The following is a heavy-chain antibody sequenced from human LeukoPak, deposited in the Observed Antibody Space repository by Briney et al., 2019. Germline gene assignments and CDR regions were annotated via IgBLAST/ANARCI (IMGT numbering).Heavy chain of an antibody. CDR3: AKGLGASAAKVVIYYYYGKDV. Sequence: GGSLRLSCAASGFTFSSYAMSWVRQAPGKGLEWVSAVSGSGANTYYADSVKGRFTISRDNSKNTLSLLMNSLRAEDTAVYYCAKGLGASAAKVVIYYYYGKDVWGQGTTVTVSS. V-gene: IGHV3-23*01. CDR2: VSGSGANT. D-gene: IGHD2-21*01. CDR1: GFTFSSYA. J-gene: IGHJ6*02.